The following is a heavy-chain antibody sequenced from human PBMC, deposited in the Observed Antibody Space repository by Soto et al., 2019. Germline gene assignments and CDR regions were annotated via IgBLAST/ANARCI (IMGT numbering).Heavy chain of an antibody. Sequence: PGGSLRLSCSASGFTFSSYAMHWVRQAPGKGLEYVSAISSNGGSTYYADSVKGRFTISRDNSKNTLYLQMNSLRAEDTAVYYCAKDGPNYYCSGSTKPSYFDYWGEGTLVTVSS. CDR3: AKDGPNYYCSGSTKPSYFDY. CDR1: GFTFSSYA. D-gene: IGHD3-10*01. V-gene: IGHV3-64D*08. CDR2: ISSNGGST. J-gene: IGHJ4*02.